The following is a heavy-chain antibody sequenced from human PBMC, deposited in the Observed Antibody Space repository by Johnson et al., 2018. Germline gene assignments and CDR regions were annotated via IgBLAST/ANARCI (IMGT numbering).Heavy chain of an antibody. D-gene: IGHD3-22*01. V-gene: IGHV3-30-3*01. Sequence: QVQLVEAGGGVVQPGRSLRLCCAASGFTFSSYAMHWVRQAPGKGLEWVAVISYDGSNIYYADSVKGRFTISRDNSKNTLYLQMNSLTAEDPAVEYGASGGYYVSSGYYGVAFDIWGQGTMVTVSS. CDR3: ASGGYYVSSGYYGVAFDI. CDR2: ISYDGSNI. J-gene: IGHJ3*02. CDR1: GFTFSSYA.